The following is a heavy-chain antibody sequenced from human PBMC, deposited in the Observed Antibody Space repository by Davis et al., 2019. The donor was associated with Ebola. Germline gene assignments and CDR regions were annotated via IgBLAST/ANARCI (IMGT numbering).Heavy chain of an antibody. CDR3: ARPIEKRCSPGCFDL. Sequence: ASVKVSCKASGYTFTSYGISWVRQAPGQGLEWMGWISAYNGNTNYAQKLQGRVTMTRDNSINTAYMELRSLTSDDTGVYYCARPIEKRCSPGCFDLWGRGTLVTVSS. D-gene: IGHD4/OR15-4a*01. V-gene: IGHV1-18*01. CDR2: ISAYNGNT. CDR1: GYTFTSYG. J-gene: IGHJ2*01.